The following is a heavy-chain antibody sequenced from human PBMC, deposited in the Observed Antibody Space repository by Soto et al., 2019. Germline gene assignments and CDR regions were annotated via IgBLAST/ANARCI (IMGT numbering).Heavy chain of an antibody. V-gene: IGHV4-59*01. J-gene: IGHJ4*02. CDR2: IYYSGST. D-gene: IGHD4-17*01. CDR3: ARSLGYGDYHFDY. CDR1: GGSISSYY. Sequence: SETLSLTCTVSGGSISSYYWSWIRQPPGKGLEWIGYIYYSGSTNYNPSLKSRVTISVDTSKNQFSLKLSSVTAADTAVYYCARSLGYGDYHFDYWGQGTLVTVSS.